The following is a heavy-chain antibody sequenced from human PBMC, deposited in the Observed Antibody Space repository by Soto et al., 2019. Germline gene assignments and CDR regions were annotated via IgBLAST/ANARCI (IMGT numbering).Heavy chain of an antibody. CDR3: ARFQSPYYFDY. CDR1: GFTFSSYG. V-gene: IGHV3-33*01. Sequence: QPGGSLRLSCAASGFTFSSYGMHWVRQAPGKGLEWVAVIWYDGSNKYYADSVKGRFTISRDNSKNTLYLQMNSLRAEDTAVYYCARFQSPYYFDYWGQGTLVTVSS. J-gene: IGHJ4*02. CDR2: IWYDGSNK.